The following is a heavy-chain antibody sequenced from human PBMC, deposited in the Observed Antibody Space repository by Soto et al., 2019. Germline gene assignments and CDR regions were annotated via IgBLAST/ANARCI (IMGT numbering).Heavy chain of an antibody. CDR1: GSGFIRSG. J-gene: IGHJ6*04. CDR2: IVVASGQT. D-gene: IGHD2-15*01. V-gene: IGHV1-58*02. Sequence: SVKVSCKASGSGFIRSGIPWVRQAHGQRLEWIGWIVVASGQTNYAQNFRGRVAITRDTSTATAYIELTGLTSEDTAVYFCPADRPDIGVRWWVWRELPTVTVSS. CDR3: PADRPDIGVRWWV.